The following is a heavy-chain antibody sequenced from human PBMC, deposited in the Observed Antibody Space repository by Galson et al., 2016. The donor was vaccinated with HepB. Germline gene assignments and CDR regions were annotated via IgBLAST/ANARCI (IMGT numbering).Heavy chain of an antibody. CDR2: INPNTGDT. V-gene: IGHV1-2*06. CDR1: GYSFRGYY. J-gene: IGHJ4*02. CDR3: TRGFDYFDY. Sequence: SVKVSCKASGYSFRGYYIYWVRQAPGQGLEWVGRINPNTGDTNYAQQFQGRVTLTRDRSISTAFMELSRLRSDDTAVYYCTRGFDYFDYWGQGTLVTVSS. D-gene: IGHD3-3*01.